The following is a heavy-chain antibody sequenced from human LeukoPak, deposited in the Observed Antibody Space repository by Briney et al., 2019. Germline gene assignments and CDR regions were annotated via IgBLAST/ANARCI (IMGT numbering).Heavy chain of an antibody. CDR3: ARVSTMIVAGGFDY. CDR2: INPNSGGT. V-gene: IGHV1-2*02. Sequence: GASVKVSCKASGYTFTGYYMHWVRQAPGQVLEWMGWINPNSGGTNYAQKFQGRVTMTRDTSISTAYMELSRLRSDDTAEYYCARVSTMIVAGGFDYWGQGTLVTVSS. D-gene: IGHD3-22*01. J-gene: IGHJ4*02. CDR1: GYTFTGYY.